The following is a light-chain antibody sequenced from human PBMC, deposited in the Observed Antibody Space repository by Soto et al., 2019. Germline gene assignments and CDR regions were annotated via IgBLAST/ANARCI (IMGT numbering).Light chain of an antibody. CDR3: QKYNDWPPT. CDR1: QSVSSSY. Sequence: EILLTQSPGTLSLSPGDRATLSCRASQSVSSSYLAWYQQKTGQAPRILIYGESTRATGIPDRFSGSGSGTEFNLSIGRLQSEDFAVYYCQKYNDWPPTFGQGTKVDIK. V-gene: IGKV3-15*01. J-gene: IGKJ1*01. CDR2: GES.